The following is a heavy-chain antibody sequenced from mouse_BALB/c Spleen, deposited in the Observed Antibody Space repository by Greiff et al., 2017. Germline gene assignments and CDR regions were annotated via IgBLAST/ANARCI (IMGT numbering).Heavy chain of an antibody. CDR1: GYTFTSYW. CDR3: ARDYGSSHGAMDY. CDR2: INPSNGRT. Sequence: QVQLQQPGAELVKPGASVKLSCKASGYTFTSYWMHWVKQRPGQGLEWIGEINPSNGRTNYNEKFKSKATLTVDKSSSTAYMQLSSLTSEDSAVYYCARDYGSSHGAMDYWGQGTSVTVSS. J-gene: IGHJ4*01. D-gene: IGHD1-1*01. V-gene: IGHV1S81*02.